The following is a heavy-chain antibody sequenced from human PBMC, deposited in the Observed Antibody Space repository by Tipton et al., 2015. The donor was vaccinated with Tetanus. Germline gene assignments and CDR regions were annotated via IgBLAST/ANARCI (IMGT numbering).Heavy chain of an antibody. Sequence: GLVKPSETLSLTCSVSGGSITPYYWTWIRQPPGKGLEWIGYIFYGGATNYNPSLGGRLTISVDTSKNQFSLKLTSVTAADTAVYFCARKLADYNGGGMDVWGPGTTVTVSS. V-gene: IGHV4-59*01. CDR2: IFYGGAT. J-gene: IGHJ6*02. CDR1: GGSITPYY. CDR3: ARKLADYNGGGMDV. D-gene: IGHD5-12*01.